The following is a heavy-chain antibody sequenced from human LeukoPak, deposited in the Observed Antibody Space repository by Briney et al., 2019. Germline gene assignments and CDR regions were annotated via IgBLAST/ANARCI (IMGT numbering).Heavy chain of an antibody. CDR2: ISGSGGST. CDR3: AKAQGIAVAGTVRNYYGMDV. J-gene: IGHJ6*02. D-gene: IGHD6-19*01. CDR1: GFTFSSYA. Sequence: GGSLRLSCAASGFTFSSYAMSWVRQAPGKGLEWVSTISGSGGSTYYADSVKGRFTFSRDNSENTLYLQMNSLRAEDTAVYYCAKAQGIAVAGTVRNYYGMDVWGQGTTVTVSS. V-gene: IGHV3-23*01.